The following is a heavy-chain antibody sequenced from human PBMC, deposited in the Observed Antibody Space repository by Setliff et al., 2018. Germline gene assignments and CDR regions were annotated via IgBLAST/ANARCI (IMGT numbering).Heavy chain of an antibody. CDR2: ISTSGNT. V-gene: IGHV4-4*07. D-gene: IGHD5-12*01. Sequence: LSLTCTVSGGSIINSYYWSWIRQPAGKGLEWIGRISTSGNTNYNPSLKSRVTVSLDTSKNQFSLKLTSMTAADTAVYYCARDQWVRSPPLYFSYSMDVWG. CDR3: ARDQWVRSPPLYFSYSMDV. CDR1: GGSIINSYY. J-gene: IGHJ6*01.